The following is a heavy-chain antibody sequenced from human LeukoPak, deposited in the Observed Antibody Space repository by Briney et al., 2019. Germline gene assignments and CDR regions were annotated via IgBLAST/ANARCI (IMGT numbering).Heavy chain of an antibody. V-gene: IGHV1-69*13. CDR3: AGSFGYSSSWRNLDY. J-gene: IGHJ4*02. Sequence: ASVKVSCKASGGTFSSYAISWVRQAPGQGLEWMGGIIPIFGTANYAQKFQGRVTITADESTSAAYMELSSLRSEDTAVYYCAGSFGYSSSWRNLDYWGQGTLVTVSS. CDR2: IIPIFGTA. D-gene: IGHD6-13*01. CDR1: GGTFSSYA.